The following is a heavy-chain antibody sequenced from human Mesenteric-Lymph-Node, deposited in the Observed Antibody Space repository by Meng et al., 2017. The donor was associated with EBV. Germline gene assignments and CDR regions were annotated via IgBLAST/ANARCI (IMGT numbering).Heavy chain of an antibody. CDR1: CGHYCVFN. CDR3: ARGGGNYYIDY. D-gene: IGHD4-23*01. V-gene: IGHV4-34*01. J-gene: IGHJ4*02. CDR2: INHIGST. Sequence: WGPGTVTDSGALSLRCSGCCGHYCVFNWSRVPQPPGKGLEGIGAINHIGSTSYTPSLRSRVTMSIDTSKNQFSLKLSSVTDADTAVYSCARGGGNYYIDYWGQGILVTVSS.